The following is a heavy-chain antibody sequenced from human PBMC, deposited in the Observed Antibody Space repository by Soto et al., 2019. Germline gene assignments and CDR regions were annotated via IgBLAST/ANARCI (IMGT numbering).Heavy chain of an antibody. V-gene: IGHV4-59*08. Sequence: SETLSLTCTVSGGSISSYFWTWIRQPPGKGLEWIGYIYYSGSTNYNPSLKSRVTISVDTSKNQFSLKLSSVTAADTAVYYCARRWGRTFDYWGQGTLVTVSS. CDR2: IYYSGST. CDR3: ARRWGRTFDY. CDR1: GGSISSYF. D-gene: IGHD7-27*01. J-gene: IGHJ4*02.